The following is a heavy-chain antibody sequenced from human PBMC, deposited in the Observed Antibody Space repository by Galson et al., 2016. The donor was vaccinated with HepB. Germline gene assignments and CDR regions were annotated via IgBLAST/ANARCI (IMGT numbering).Heavy chain of an antibody. D-gene: IGHD3/OR15-3a*01. CDR1: GGTFTSYA. CDR3: ARGQGDWTGGYYYYYGMDV. V-gene: IGHV1-69*06. CDR2: IIPIFGAT. J-gene: IGHJ6*02. Sequence: SVKVSCKASGGTFTSYAISWVRQAPERGLEWMGGIIPIFGATNYAQKFQDRVTITADKSTSTAYMELSSLRSEDTAVYYCARGQGDWTGGYYYYYGMDVWGQGTTVTVSS.